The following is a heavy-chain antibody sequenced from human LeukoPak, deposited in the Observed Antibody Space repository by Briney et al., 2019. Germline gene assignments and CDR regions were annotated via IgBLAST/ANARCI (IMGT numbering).Heavy chain of an antibody. CDR1: GFTFTLYW. Sequence: GGSLRLSRTTSGFTFTLYWMAWIRQSPGKGLEWVTNINQDESQQYYLESVEGRFTVSRDNARNSVYLHMNNLRVEDTAVYYCSNGIYSPSYWGRGTLVTVSS. D-gene: IGHD6-13*01. V-gene: IGHV3-7*01. J-gene: IGHJ4*02. CDR2: INQDESQQ. CDR3: SNGIYSPSY.